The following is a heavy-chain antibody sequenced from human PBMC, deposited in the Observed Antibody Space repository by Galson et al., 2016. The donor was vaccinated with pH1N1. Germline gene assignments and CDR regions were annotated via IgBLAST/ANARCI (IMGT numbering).Heavy chain of an antibody. V-gene: IGHV1-46*01. CDR2: INPSDAGT. CDR3: ARKYYFDL. Sequence: SVKVSCKASGYTFTRYYIHWIRQAPGQGLEWVGIINPSDAGTTYAQKFQGRVTMTSDASTSTVYMDLRSLRFDDTAVYYWARKYYFDLWGQGTLVTVSS. CDR1: GYTFTRYY. D-gene: IGHD2/OR15-2a*01. J-gene: IGHJ4*02.